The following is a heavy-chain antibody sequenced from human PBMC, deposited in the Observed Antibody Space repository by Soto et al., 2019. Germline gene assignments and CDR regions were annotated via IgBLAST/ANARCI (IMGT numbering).Heavy chain of an antibody. CDR3: ARGFCSSTTCHFDS. J-gene: IGHJ4*02. Sequence: ASVKVSCKASGYTFTNYDINCVRQATGQGLEWMGWVNPNSGNTRYAQKFQGRVTMTTNTSITTAYMELSSLRSEDTAVYFCARGFCSSTTCHFDSWGQATLVTVSS. CDR1: GYTFTNYD. D-gene: IGHD2-2*01. CDR2: VNPNSGNT. V-gene: IGHV1-8*01.